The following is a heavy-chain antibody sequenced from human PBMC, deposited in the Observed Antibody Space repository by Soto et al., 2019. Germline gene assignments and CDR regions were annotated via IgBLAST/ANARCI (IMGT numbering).Heavy chain of an antibody. CDR2: IYDSGTT. CDR3: ARWGACSGGNWYTWIAP. Sequence: SETLSLTCAVSGGSISSGGYSWSWIRQPPGKGLEWIGYIYDSGTTYYNPSLKSRVTISVDTSMNQFSLKLSSVTAADTAVYYCARWGACSGGNWYTWIAPWGQGTLVTVSS. D-gene: IGHD2-15*01. J-gene: IGHJ5*02. V-gene: IGHV4-30-2*01. CDR1: GGSISSGGYS.